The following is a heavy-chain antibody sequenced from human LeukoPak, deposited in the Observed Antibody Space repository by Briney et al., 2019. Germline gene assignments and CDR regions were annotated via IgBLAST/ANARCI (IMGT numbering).Heavy chain of an antibody. J-gene: IGHJ6*02. Sequence: GASVKISCKASGYTFTSYDINWVRQATGQGLEWMGWMNPNSGNTGYAQKFQGRVTMTRNTSISTAYMELSSLRSEDTAVYYCARAGLGVVPAAMVYYYYGMNVWGQGTTVTVSS. CDR1: GYTFTSYD. CDR2: MNPNSGNT. V-gene: IGHV1-8*01. D-gene: IGHD2-2*01. CDR3: ARAGLGVVPAAMVYYYYGMNV.